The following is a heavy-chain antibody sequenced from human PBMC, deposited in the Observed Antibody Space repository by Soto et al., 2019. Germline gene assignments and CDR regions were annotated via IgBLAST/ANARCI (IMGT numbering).Heavy chain of an antibody. CDR3: ARFTYKSGFNWFDP. J-gene: IGHJ5*02. D-gene: IGHD5-12*01. V-gene: IGHV4-59*03. CDR2: IYHMGGT. Sequence: QVQLQESGPGLVKPSETLSLTCTVSGASLNSDYWSWIRQSPGKGLEWIGYIYHMGGTDYNPSLKSRVTISIDNAKNQFSLNLRSVTAADTAVYFCARFTYKSGFNWFDPWGQGTQVTVSS. CDR1: GASLNSDY.